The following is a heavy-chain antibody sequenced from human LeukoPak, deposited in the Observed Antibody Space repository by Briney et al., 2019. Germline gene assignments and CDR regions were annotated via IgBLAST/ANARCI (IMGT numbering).Heavy chain of an antibody. Sequence: SETLSLTCAVYGGSFSGYYWSWIRQPPGKGLEWIGEINHSGSTNYNPSLKSRVTISVDTSKNQFSLKLSSVTAADTAVYYCAGKGGDSSGYYCDYWGQGTLVTVSS. D-gene: IGHD3-22*01. J-gene: IGHJ4*02. CDR3: AGKGGDSSGYYCDY. V-gene: IGHV4-34*01. CDR2: INHSGST. CDR1: GGSFSGYY.